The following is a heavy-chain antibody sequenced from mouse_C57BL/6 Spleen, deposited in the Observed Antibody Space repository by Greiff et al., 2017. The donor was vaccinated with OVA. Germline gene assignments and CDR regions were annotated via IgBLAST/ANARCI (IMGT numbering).Heavy chain of an antibody. CDR1: GYTFTDYE. J-gene: IGHJ1*03. CDR2: IDPETGGT. CDR3: TRGITTVDWYFDV. D-gene: IGHD1-1*01. Sequence: VQVVESGAELVRPGASVTLSCKASGYTFTDYEMHWVKQTPVHGLEWIGAIDPETGGTAYNQKFKGKAILTADKSSSTAYMELRSLTSEDSAVYYCTRGITTVDWYFDVWGTGTTVTVSS. V-gene: IGHV1-15*01.